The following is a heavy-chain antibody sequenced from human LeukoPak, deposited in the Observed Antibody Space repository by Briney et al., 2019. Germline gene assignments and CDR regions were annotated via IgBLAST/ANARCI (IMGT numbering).Heavy chain of an antibody. V-gene: IGHV3-21*01. CDR2: ISSSSSHI. Sequence: GGSLRLSCAASGFTFSSYSMNWVRQAPGKGLEWVSSISSSSSHIYYADSVKGRFTISRDNAKNSLYLQMNSLRAEDTAVYYCARRQSIAAGRGSLYYYYGMDVWGQGTAVTVSS. CDR1: GFTFSSYS. CDR3: ARRQSIAAGRGSLYYYYGMDV. J-gene: IGHJ6*02. D-gene: IGHD6-13*01.